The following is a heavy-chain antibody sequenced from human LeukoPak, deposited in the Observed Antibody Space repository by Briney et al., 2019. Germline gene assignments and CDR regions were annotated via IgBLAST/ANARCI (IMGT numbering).Heavy chain of an antibody. CDR1: GSTVSSNY. Sequence: GGSLRLSCAASGSTVSSNYMNWVRQAPGKGLEWVANLKQDGSEQHYVDSVKGRFTISRDNAKNSLYLQMNSLRAEDTAVYYCARGYYDSSGYYYGTRWGQGTLVTVSS. CDR3: ARGYYDSSGYYYGTR. D-gene: IGHD3-22*01. CDR2: LKQDGSEQ. V-gene: IGHV3-7*01. J-gene: IGHJ4*02.